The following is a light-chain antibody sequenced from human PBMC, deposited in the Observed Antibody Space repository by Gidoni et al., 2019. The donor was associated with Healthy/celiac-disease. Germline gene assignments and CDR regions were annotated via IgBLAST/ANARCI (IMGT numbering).Light chain of an antibody. V-gene: IGKV3-15*01. CDR3: QQYNNWPPYT. CDR1: QSVSSN. CDR2: GAS. Sequence: IVMPPSPATLSVSPGERATLSCRASQSVSSNLAWYQQKPGQAPRLLIYGASTRATGIPARFSGSGSGTEFTLTISSLQSEDFAVYYCQQYNNWPPYTFGQXTKLEIK. J-gene: IGKJ2*01.